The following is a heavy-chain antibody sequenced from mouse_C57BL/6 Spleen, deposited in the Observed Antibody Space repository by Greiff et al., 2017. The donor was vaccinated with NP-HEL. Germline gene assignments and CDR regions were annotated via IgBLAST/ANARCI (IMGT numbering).Heavy chain of an antibody. CDR1: GFTFSSYA. J-gene: IGHJ1*03. D-gene: IGHD1-1*01. Sequence: EVKVMESGEGLVKPGGSLKLSCAASGFTFSSYAMSWVRQTPEKRLEWVAYISSGGDYIYYADTVKGRFTISRDNARNTLYLQMSSLKSEDTARYYCTRGKTTVVATDWYFDGWGTGTTVTVSS. CDR3: TRGKTTVVATDWYFDG. V-gene: IGHV5-9-1*02. CDR2: ISSGGDYI.